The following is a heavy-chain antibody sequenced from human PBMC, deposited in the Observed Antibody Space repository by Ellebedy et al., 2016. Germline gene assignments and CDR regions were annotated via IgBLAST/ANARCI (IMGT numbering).Heavy chain of an antibody. CDR1: GLRFTNYA. CDR2: VTDSGAKT. V-gene: IGHV3-23*01. J-gene: IGHJ6*02. CDR3: ATQLTHSTLYYAMDF. D-gene: IGHD1-1*01. Sequence: GESLKISXVVSGLRFTNYAMSWVRQTPGKGLEWVSAVTDSGAKTYYADSVKGRFTISRDNSKDTLYLQMNNLRSEDTAVYYCATQLTHSTLYYAMDFWGQGTTVAVSS.